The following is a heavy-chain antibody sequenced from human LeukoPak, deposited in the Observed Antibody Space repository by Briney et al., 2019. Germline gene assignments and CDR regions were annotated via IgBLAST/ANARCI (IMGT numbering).Heavy chain of an antibody. J-gene: IGHJ4*02. Sequence: ASETLSLTCAVYGGSFSGYYWTWIRQPPGKGLEWIGEINHSGSTNYNPSLKSRVTISVDTSKNQFSLKLSSVTAADTAVYYCAGGGGGYYYDRWGQGTLVTVSS. CDR2: INHSGST. CDR3: AGGGGGYYYDR. CDR1: GGSFSGYY. V-gene: IGHV4-34*01. D-gene: IGHD3-22*01.